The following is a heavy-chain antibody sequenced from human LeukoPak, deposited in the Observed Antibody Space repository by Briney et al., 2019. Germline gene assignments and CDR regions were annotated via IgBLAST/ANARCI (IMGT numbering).Heavy chain of an antibody. CDR3: ARVSRGDSSGYLVDY. Sequence: GGSLRLSCAASGFTFSDYYMSWTRQAPGKGLEWVSYISSSGSTIYYADSVKGRFTISRDNAKNSLYLQMNSLRAEDTAVYYCARVSRGDSSGYLVDYWGQGTLVTVSS. D-gene: IGHD3-22*01. V-gene: IGHV3-11*01. CDR2: ISSSGSTI. CDR1: GFTFSDYY. J-gene: IGHJ4*02.